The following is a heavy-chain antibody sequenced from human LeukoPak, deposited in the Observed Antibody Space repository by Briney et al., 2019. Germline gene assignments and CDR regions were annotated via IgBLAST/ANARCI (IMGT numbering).Heavy chain of an antibody. CDR2: IKQDGSEK. V-gene: IGHV3-7*01. CDR1: GFSLSTYW. D-gene: IGHD1-14*01. J-gene: IGHJ3*02. CDR3: ARVRGIQAGLDI. Sequence: GGSLRLSCAASGFSLSTYWMSWVRQAPGKGLEWVANIKQDGSEKYYVDSVKGRFTISRDNAKNSLYLQMNSLRAEDTAVYYCARVRGIQAGLDIWGQGTMVTVSS.